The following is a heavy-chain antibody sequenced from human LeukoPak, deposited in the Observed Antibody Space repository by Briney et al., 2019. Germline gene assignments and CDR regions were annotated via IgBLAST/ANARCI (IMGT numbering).Heavy chain of an antibody. CDR3: ARDKYSSSRRNYMDV. Sequence: PGGSLRLSCAASGFTFSSYAMHWVRQAPGKGLEWVAVISYDGSNKYYADSVKGRFTISRDNSKNTLYLQMNSLRAEDTAVYYCARDKYSSSRRNYMDVWGKGTTVIVSS. D-gene: IGHD6-6*01. CDR2: ISYDGSNK. CDR1: GFTFSSYA. J-gene: IGHJ6*03. V-gene: IGHV3-30-3*01.